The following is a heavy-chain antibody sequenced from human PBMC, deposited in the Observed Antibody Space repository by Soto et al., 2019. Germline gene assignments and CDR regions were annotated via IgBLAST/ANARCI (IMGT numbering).Heavy chain of an antibody. V-gene: IGHV3-33*01. CDR1: GFTFSSYG. Sequence: PGGSLRLSCAASGFTFSSYGMHWVRQAPGKGLEWVAVIWYDGSNKYYADSVKGRFTISRDNSKNTLYLQMNSLRAEDTAVYYCARDTYDSSGYYYIWFDPWGRGTLVTVSS. D-gene: IGHD3-22*01. CDR2: IWYDGSNK. J-gene: IGHJ5*02. CDR3: ARDTYDSSGYYYIWFDP.